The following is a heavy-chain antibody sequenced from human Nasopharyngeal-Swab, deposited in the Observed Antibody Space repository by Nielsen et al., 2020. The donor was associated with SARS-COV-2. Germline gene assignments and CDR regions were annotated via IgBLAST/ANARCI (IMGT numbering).Heavy chain of an antibody. J-gene: IGHJ4*02. CDR3: ARDRGYYDSSGYLYPVVYFDY. CDR2: IYTSGST. Sequence: GSLRLSCAVYGGSFSSYYWSWIRQPAGKGLEWIGRIYTSGSTNYNPSLKSRVTMSVDTSKNQFSLKLSSVTAADTAVYYCARDRGYYDSSGYLYPVVYFDYWGQGTLVTVSS. V-gene: IGHV4-4*07. D-gene: IGHD3-22*01. CDR1: GGSFSSYY.